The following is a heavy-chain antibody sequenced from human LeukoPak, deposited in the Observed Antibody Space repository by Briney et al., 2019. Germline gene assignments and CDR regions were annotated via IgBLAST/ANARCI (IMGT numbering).Heavy chain of an antibody. D-gene: IGHD5-12*01. CDR1: GHLFNIYD. V-gene: IGHV3-23*01. CDR3: ANRGYSGYDIKHHFDY. J-gene: IGHJ4*02. CDR2: ISFSGCST. Sequence: PGGSQRLSCAACGHLFNIYDMRWARRARGRALECVSFISFSGCSTYYADSVKRRYPIYRDNSKNTLNQQINSLRAEDTAVYYCANRGYSGYDIKHHFDYWGQGTLVTVSS.